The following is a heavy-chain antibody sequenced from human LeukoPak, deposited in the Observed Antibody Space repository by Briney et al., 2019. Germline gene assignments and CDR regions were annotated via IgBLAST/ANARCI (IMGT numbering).Heavy chain of an antibody. D-gene: IGHD5-18*01. Sequence: GGSLRLSCAASGFTFSTYAMHWVRQAPGKGLEWVAAISYDGSNKNYADSVKGRFTTSRDNSKNTLYLQMNSLRAEDTAVYYCARDRGGYSSSPFYYYYMDVWGKGTTVTVSS. CDR2: ISYDGSNK. CDR1: GFTFSTYA. V-gene: IGHV3-30*04. J-gene: IGHJ6*03. CDR3: ARDRGGYSSSPFYYYYMDV.